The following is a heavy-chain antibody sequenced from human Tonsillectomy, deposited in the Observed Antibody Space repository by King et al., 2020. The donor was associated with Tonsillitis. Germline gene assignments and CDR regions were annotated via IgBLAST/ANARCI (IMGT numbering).Heavy chain of an antibody. D-gene: IGHD6-13*01. CDR1: GLTFRDAW. V-gene: IGHV3-15*01. CDR2: IKSNPAGGTT. J-gene: IGHJ1*01. Sequence: VQLVESGGDLIKPGGSLRLSCVVSGLTFRDAWMTWVRQAPGKGLEWVGRIKSNPAGGTTEFAAPVKGRFTIARDDYKSMVYLQINSLKVEDTALYYCVHSRDPRSWSLGSWGQGTLVTVSS. CDR3: VHSRDPRSWSLGS.